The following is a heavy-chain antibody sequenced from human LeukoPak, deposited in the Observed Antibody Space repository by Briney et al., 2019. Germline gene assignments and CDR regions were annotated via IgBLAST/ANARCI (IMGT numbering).Heavy chain of an antibody. CDR1: GYTXTSYG. CDR3: ARDRYYDILAGDYYYGMDV. V-gene: IGHV1-18*01. Sequence: ASVKVSCKAPGYTXTSYGISWVRQAPGQGLEWMGWISAYNGNTNYAQKLQGRVTMTTDTSTSTAYMELRSLRSDDTAVYYCARDRYYDILAGDYYYGMDVWGQGTTVTVSS. CDR2: ISAYNGNT. J-gene: IGHJ6*02. D-gene: IGHD3-9*01.